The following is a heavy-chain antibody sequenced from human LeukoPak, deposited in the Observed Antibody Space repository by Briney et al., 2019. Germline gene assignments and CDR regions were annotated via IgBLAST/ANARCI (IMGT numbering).Heavy chain of an antibody. J-gene: IGHJ6*02. V-gene: IGHV1-3*01. D-gene: IGHD6-6*01. Sequence: ASVKVSCKASGYTFTSYAMHWVRQAPGQRLEWMGWINAGNGNTKYSQKFQGRVTITADESTSTAYMELSSLRSEDTAVYYCARGPGQLEALYYYGMDVWGQGTTVTVSS. CDR1: GYTFTSYA. CDR3: ARGPGQLEALYYYGMDV. CDR2: INAGNGNT.